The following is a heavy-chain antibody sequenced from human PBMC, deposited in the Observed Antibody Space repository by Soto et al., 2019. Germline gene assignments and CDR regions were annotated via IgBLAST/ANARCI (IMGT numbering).Heavy chain of an antibody. CDR3: ARDSDIVVVPAAHAGNYYYYMDV. CDR1: GYTFTSYG. Sequence: GASVKVSCKASGYTFTSYGISWVRQAPGQGLEWMGWISAYNGNTNYAQKLQGRVTMTTDTSTSTAYMELRSLRSDDTAVYYCARDSDIVVVPAAHAGNYYYYMDVWGKGTTVTV. D-gene: IGHD2-2*01. J-gene: IGHJ6*03. V-gene: IGHV1-18*01. CDR2: ISAYNGNT.